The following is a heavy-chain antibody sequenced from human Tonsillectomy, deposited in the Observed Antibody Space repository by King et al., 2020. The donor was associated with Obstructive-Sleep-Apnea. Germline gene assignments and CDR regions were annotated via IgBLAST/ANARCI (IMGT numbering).Heavy chain of an antibody. V-gene: IGHV3-23*04. CDR2: IRGSGGST. CDR1: GFTFSSYA. Sequence: VQLVESGGGLVQPGGSLRLSCAASGFTFSSYAMNWVRQPPGKGLEWVSSIRGSGGSTYYADSVKGRFTISRDNSENTLYLQMNSLRAEDTAVYYCAKDLISRYDILTGYYGFDPWGQGTLVTVSS. D-gene: IGHD3-9*01. J-gene: IGHJ5*02. CDR3: AKDLISRYDILTGYYGFDP.